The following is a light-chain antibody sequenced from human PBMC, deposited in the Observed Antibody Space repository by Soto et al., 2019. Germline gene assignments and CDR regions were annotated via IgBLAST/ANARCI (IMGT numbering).Light chain of an antibody. CDR2: AAS. CDR3: LQDYNYPPT. V-gene: IGKV1-6*01. CDR1: QSIGND. Sequence: ATQMTQSPSSLSASVGDRVTITCRASQSIGNDLVWYQQKPGKAPNLLLYAASSLQSGVPSRFSGSGSGIDFTLTISSLQPEDCATYYCLQDYNYPPTFGPGTRVEIK. J-gene: IGKJ1*01.